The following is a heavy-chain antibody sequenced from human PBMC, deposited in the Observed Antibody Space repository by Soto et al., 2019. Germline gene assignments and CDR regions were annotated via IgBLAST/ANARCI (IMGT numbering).Heavy chain of an antibody. CDR3: ARGIAVAGLFDY. CDR1: GYTFTSYA. Sequence: ASVKVSCKASGYTFTSYAMHWVRQAPGQRLEWMGWINAGNGNTKYSQKFQGRVTITRDTSASTAYMELSSLRSEDTAAYYCARGIAVAGLFDYWGQGTLVTVSS. V-gene: IGHV1-3*01. D-gene: IGHD6-19*01. CDR2: INAGNGNT. J-gene: IGHJ4*02.